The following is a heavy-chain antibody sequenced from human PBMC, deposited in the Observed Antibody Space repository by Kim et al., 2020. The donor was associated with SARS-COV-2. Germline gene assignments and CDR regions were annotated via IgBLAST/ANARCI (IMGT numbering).Heavy chain of an antibody. CDR3: ARGTDILTGYYYYYYGMDV. V-gene: IGHV1-2*05. Sequence: ASVKVSCKASGYTFTGYYMHWVRQAPGQGLEWMGRINPNSGGTNYAQKFQGRVTMTRDTSISTAYMELSRLRSDDTVVYYCARGTDILTGYYYYYYGMDVWGQETTVTVSS. CDR1: GYTFTGYY. D-gene: IGHD3-9*01. CDR2: INPNSGGT. J-gene: IGHJ6*02.